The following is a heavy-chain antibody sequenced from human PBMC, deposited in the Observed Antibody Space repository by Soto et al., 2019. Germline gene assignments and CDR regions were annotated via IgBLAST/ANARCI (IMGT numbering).Heavy chain of an antibody. V-gene: IGHV4-4*07. D-gene: IGHD1-7*01. CDR3: ARSLGTTGSFNWFDP. CDR1: GGSISSYH. J-gene: IGHJ5*02. CDR2: IYMSGST. Sequence: SETLSLTCTVSGGSISSYHWSWIRQPAGKGLEWIGRIYMSGSTNYNPSLKSRVTMSVDTSKNQFSLKLSSVTAADTAVYYCARSLGTTGSFNWFDPWGQGTLVTVSS.